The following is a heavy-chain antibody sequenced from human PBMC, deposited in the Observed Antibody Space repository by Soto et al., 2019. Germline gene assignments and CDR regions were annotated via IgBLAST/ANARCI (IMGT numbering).Heavy chain of an antibody. CDR3: ARDLAQYYYGSGSSAPTGWFDP. D-gene: IGHD3-10*01. Sequence: SETLSLTCAVSGGSISSGGYSWSWIRQPPGKGLEWIGYIYHSGSTYYNPSLKSRVIISVDRSKNQFSLKLSSVTAADTDVYYCARDLAQYYYGSGSSAPTGWFDPWGQGTLVTVSS. CDR1: GGSISSGGYS. CDR2: IYHSGST. V-gene: IGHV4-30-2*01. J-gene: IGHJ5*02.